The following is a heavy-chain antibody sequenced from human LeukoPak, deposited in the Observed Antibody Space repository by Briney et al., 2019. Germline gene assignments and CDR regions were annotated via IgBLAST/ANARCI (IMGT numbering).Heavy chain of an antibody. V-gene: IGHV3-48*02. CDR1: GFTFTSYT. CDR3: VRDQFYAFDV. CDR2: IRTSGGVV. D-gene: IGHD2/OR15-2a*01. J-gene: IGHJ4*02. Sequence: GGSLRLSCAASGFTFTSYTMNWVRQAPGKGLEWISYIRTSGGVVSYTDSVRGRFTISTDSAKNSLYLQMNSLRDDDTAVYYCVRDQFYAFDVWGQGTLVTVSS.